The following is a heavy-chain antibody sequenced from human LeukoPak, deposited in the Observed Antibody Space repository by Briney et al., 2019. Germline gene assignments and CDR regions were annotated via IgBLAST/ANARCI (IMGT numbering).Heavy chain of an antibody. Sequence: SVKVSCKASGGTFGSYAISWVRQAPGRGLEWMGGIIPIFGTANYAQKFQGRVTITTDESTSTAYMELSSLRSEDTAVYYCARGMDTDENWFDPWGQGTLVTVSS. CDR3: ARGMDTDENWFDP. J-gene: IGHJ5*02. CDR2: IIPIFGTA. CDR1: GGTFGSYA. D-gene: IGHD5-18*01. V-gene: IGHV1-69*05.